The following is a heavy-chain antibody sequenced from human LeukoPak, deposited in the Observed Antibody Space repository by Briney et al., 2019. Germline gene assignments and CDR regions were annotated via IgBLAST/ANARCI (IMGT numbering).Heavy chain of an antibody. V-gene: IGHV3-53*04. D-gene: IGHD5-18*01. J-gene: IGHJ6*02. CDR2: IYSGGST. Sequence: PGGSLRLSCAASGFTVSSNYMSWVRQAPGKGLEWVSVIYSGGSTYYADSVKGRFTISRHNSKNTLYLQMNSLRAEDTAVYYCARAGYSYGSYYYYGMDVWGQRTTVTVSS. CDR3: ARAGYSYGSYYYYGMDV. CDR1: GFTVSSNY.